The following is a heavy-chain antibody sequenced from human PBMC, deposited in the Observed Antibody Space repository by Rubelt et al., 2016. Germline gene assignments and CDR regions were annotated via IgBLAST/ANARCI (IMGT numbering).Heavy chain of an antibody. Sequence: QVQLQQWGAGLLKPSETLSLTCAVYGGSFSGYYWSWIRQPPGKGLEWIGEINHSGSTNYNPSLKSRVTISADTSRNQFSLRLSSVTAADTAVYYCARGVTVTGMGTRLVTTGWFDPWGQGTLVTVSS. J-gene: IGHJ5*02. CDR3: ARGVTVTGMGTRLVTTGWFDP. CDR1: GGSFSGYY. V-gene: IGHV4-34*01. D-gene: IGHD1-20*01. CDR2: INHSGST.